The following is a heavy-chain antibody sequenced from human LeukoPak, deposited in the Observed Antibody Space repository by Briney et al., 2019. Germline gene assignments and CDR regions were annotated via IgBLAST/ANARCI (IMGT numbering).Heavy chain of an antibody. D-gene: IGHD2-15*01. CDR1: GFTFDDYA. CDR2: ISWNSGSI. CDR3: AKVGRGITPLGGTFDY. J-gene: IGHJ4*02. Sequence: GGSLRLSCAASGFTFDDYAMHWVRQAPGKGLEWVSGISWNSGSIGYADSVKGRFTISRDNAKNSLYLQMNSLRAEDTALYYCAKVGRGITPLGGTFDYWGQGTLVTVSS. V-gene: IGHV3-9*01.